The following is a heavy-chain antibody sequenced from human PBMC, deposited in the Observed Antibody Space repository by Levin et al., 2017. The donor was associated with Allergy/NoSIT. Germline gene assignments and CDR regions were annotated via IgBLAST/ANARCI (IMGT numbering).Heavy chain of an antibody. CDR2: LISSGTST. CDR3: ARRHASAKSGYDF. CDR1: GFTFSSYA. D-gene: IGHD5-12*01. V-gene: IGHV3-23*01. Sequence: GGSLRLSCAASGFTFSSYAMSWVRQAPGRGLEWVSSLISSGTSTYYADSVKGRFTISRENFQNMLYLQMSSLRAEDTAVYYCARRHASAKSGYDFWGQGTLVTVSS. J-gene: IGHJ4*02.